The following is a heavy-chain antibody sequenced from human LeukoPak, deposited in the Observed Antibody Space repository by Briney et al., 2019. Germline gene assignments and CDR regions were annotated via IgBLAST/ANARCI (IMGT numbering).Heavy chain of an antibody. CDR1: GGSFSGYY. CDR2: INHSGST. Sequence: PSETLSLTCAVYGGSFSGYYWSWIRQPPGKELEWIGEINHSGSTSYNPSLKSRVTISVDTSKNQFSLKLTSVTAADTAVYYCARGGVGITAVPFDPWGQGTLVTVSS. D-gene: IGHD4-23*01. V-gene: IGHV4-34*01. CDR3: ARGGVGITAVPFDP. J-gene: IGHJ5*02.